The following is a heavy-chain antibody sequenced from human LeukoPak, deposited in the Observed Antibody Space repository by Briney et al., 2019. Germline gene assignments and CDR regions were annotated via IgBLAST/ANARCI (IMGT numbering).Heavy chain of an antibody. V-gene: IGHV4-39*07. J-gene: IGHJ4*02. Sequence: SETLSLTCTVSGGSISSSNYCWGWIRQPPGKGLEWIGSICYSGSTFYNPSLKSRGTLSVDTPKNQFSLRVSSVTAADTAVYYCARQPRSGSIDYWGQGTLVTVSS. CDR2: ICYSGST. CDR1: GGSISSSNYC. D-gene: IGHD5-18*01. CDR3: ARQPRSGSIDY.